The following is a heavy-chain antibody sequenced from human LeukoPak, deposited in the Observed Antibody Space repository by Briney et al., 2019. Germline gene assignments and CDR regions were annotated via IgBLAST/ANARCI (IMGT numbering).Heavy chain of an antibody. CDR3: ARDLAWGAFDY. Sequence: PGGSLRLSCAASGFTFSTYSMNWVRQAPGKGLEWVSGISPRGGGTYYADSVKGRFTISRDDSKSMLSLQMNSLRVEDTAVYYCARDLAWGAFDYWGQGTLVSVSS. J-gene: IGHJ4*02. CDR1: GFTFSTYS. V-gene: IGHV3-23*01. D-gene: IGHD7-27*01. CDR2: ISPRGGGT.